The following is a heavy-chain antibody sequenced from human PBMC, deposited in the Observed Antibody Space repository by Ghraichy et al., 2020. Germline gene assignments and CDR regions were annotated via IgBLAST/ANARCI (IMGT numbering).Heavy chain of an antibody. V-gene: IGHV4-4*09. J-gene: IGHJ6*02. CDR1: GGSISSYY. D-gene: IGHD3-3*01. CDR3: ARLPYVTDFWSGYWQGAGLDYYGMDV. CDR2: IYTSGST. Sequence: GSLSLTCTVSGGSISSYYWSWIRQPPGKGLEWIGYIYTSGSTNYNPSLKSRVTISVDTSKNQFSLKLSSVTAADTAVYYCARLPYVTDFWSGYWQGAGLDYYGMDVWGQGTTVTVSS.